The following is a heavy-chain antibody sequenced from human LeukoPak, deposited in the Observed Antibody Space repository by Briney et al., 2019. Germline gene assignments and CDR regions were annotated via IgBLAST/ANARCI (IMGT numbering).Heavy chain of an antibody. CDR3: ARHWSPDIVVVPAARTWFNP. V-gene: IGHV4-59*08. CDR2: TYYNRST. D-gene: IGHD2-2*01. J-gene: IGHJ5*02. CDR1: GGSISSYY. Sequence: SETLSLTCTVSGGSISSYYWSCIRQPPGKGLGWIGSTYYNRSTNYNPSLKGRVTISVDTSKTQFSLKLSSVTAADTAVYYCARHWSPDIVVVPAARTWFNPWGQGTLVTVSS.